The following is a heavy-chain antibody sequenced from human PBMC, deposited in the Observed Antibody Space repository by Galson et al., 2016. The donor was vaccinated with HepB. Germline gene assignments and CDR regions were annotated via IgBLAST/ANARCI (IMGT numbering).Heavy chain of an antibody. V-gene: IGHV3-33*01. CDR1: GFTFSAFG. CDR3: ASPGSGYPEYFHH. J-gene: IGHJ1*01. CDR2: IWDDGHDK. Sequence: SLRLSCAASGFTFSAFGMHWVRQAPGKGLEWVAVIWDDGHDKYYADSVKGRFTISRDNSRNSLYLQMNSLRTDDTAIYYCASPGSGYPEYFHHWGQGTLVTVSS. D-gene: IGHD5-12*01.